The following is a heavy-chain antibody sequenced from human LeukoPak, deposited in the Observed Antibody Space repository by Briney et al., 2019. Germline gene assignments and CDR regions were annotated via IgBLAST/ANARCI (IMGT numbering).Heavy chain of an antibody. Sequence: SVKVSCRASGGTFSSYAISWVRQAPGQGLEWMGGIIPIFGTANYAQKFQGRVTMTRNASISTAYMELSSLRSEDTAVYYCARGRVYCSGGSCYYYGMDVWGQGTTVTVSS. CDR1: GGTFSSYA. J-gene: IGHJ6*02. V-gene: IGHV1-69*05. CDR2: IIPIFGTA. D-gene: IGHD2-15*01. CDR3: ARGRVYCSGGSCYYYGMDV.